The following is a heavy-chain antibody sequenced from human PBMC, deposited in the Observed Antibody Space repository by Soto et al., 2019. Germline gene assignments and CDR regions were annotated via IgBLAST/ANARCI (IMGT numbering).Heavy chain of an antibody. D-gene: IGHD2-2*01. CDR3: ARVFFSYCSSTSCYEVWFDP. Sequence: APVKLSCKASGYTFTSHGISWVRQAPGQRLEWMGWISAYNGNTNYAQKLQGRVTMTTDTSTSTAYMELRSLRSDDTAVYYCARVFFSYCSSTSCYEVWFDPWGQGTLVTVSS. V-gene: IGHV1-18*01. J-gene: IGHJ5*02. CDR1: GYTFTSHG. CDR2: ISAYNGNT.